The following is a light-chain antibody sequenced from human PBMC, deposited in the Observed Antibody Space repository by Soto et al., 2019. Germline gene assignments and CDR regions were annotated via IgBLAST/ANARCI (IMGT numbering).Light chain of an antibody. CDR1: QSISRH. CDR2: ATS. Sequence: DIQVTQSPPSLSASVGDRVTITSRASQSISRHLNWDQQKXAKAPXXLXYATSSLQRGVPSRFSGSGSGTDFTPTISSLQPEDFATYYRQQLNSYPITFGQGTRLEIK. CDR3: QQLNSYPIT. V-gene: IGKV1-39*01. J-gene: IGKJ5*01.